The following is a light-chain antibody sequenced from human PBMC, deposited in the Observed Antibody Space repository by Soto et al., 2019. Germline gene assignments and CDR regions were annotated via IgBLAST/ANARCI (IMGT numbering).Light chain of an antibody. CDR3: QAYDYSLTAFV. V-gene: IGLV1-40*01. CDR1: NSNLGAGYD. J-gene: IGLJ3*02. Sequence: QSVLTQPPSVSGAPGQRGTISCTGNNSNLGAGYDAHWYQQLPGAAPKLVIFGNRNRPSGVPERFSGSKSGTSASLAITGLQAEDEADYYCQAYDYSLTAFVFGGGTKVTVL. CDR2: GNR.